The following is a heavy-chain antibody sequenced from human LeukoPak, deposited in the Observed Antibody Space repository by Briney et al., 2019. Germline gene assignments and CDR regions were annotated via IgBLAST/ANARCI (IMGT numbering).Heavy chain of an antibody. CDR2: IWFDGSND. V-gene: IGHV3-33*06. J-gene: IGHJ4*02. CDR1: GFTFSAYG. Sequence: GKSLRLSCAASGFTFSAYGIHWVRQAPGKGLEWVAVIWFDGSNDYFADSVKGRFTISRDNSKNTLYLQMISLRAEDTAIYYCAKDKYCSGGSCYSAYDYWGQGALVTVSS. CDR3: AKDKYCSGGSCYSAYDY. D-gene: IGHD2-15*01.